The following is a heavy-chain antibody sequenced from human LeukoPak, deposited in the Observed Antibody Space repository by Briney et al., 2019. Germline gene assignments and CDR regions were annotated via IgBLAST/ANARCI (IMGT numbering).Heavy chain of an antibody. CDR2: MYYSGST. J-gene: IGHJ4*02. D-gene: IGHD3-9*01. CDR1: GGSISSHY. V-gene: IGHV4-59*11. CDR3: AKTDILTGYYL. Sequence: PSETLSLTCTVSGGSISSHYWSWIRQPPGKGLEWIGYMYYSGSTNYNPSLKSRVTISVDTSKNQFSLKLSSVTAADTAVYYCAKTDILTGYYLWGQGTLVTVSS.